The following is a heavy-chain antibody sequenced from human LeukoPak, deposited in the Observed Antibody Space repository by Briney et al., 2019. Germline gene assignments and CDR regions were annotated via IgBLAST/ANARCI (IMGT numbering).Heavy chain of an antibody. CDR2: IHPNSGAT. CDR3: ARDRGASSELDY. J-gene: IGHJ4*02. D-gene: IGHD6-13*01. CDR1: GYTFTGYF. Sequence: ASVKVSCKASGYTFTGYFLHWVRQAPGQGLEWLGWIHPNSGATNYAQKFQGRVTMTRDTSISTAYMELSGLISEDTAVYSCARDRGASSELDYWGQGTLVTVPS. V-gene: IGHV1-2*02.